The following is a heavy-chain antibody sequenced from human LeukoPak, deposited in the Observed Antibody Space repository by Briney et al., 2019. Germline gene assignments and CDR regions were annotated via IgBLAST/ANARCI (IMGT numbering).Heavy chain of an antibody. CDR1: GFTFSSYW. D-gene: IGHD1-1*01. Sequence: PGGSLRLSCAASGFTFSSYWMSWVRQAPGKRLEWVANIKQDGSEKYYVDSVKGRFTISRDNAKNSLYLQMNSLRAEDTAVYYCAREPGTTGTTLWFDPWGQGTLVTVSS. J-gene: IGHJ5*02. CDR2: IKQDGSEK. V-gene: IGHV3-7*01. CDR3: AREPGTTGTTLWFDP.